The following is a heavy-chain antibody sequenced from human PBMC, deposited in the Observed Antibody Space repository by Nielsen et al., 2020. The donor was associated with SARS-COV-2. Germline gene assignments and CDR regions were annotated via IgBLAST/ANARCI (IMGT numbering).Heavy chain of an antibody. Sequence: GESLKISCAASGFTFSSYGMHWVRQAPGKGLEWVAVIWYDGSNKYYADSVKGRFTISRDNSKNTLYLQMNSLRAEDTAVYYCARDLGYSSSWYGDYYYGMDVWGQGTTVTVSS. D-gene: IGHD6-13*01. V-gene: IGHV3-33*01. CDR1: GFTFSSYG. CDR3: ARDLGYSSSWYGDYYYGMDV. J-gene: IGHJ6*02. CDR2: IWYDGSNK.